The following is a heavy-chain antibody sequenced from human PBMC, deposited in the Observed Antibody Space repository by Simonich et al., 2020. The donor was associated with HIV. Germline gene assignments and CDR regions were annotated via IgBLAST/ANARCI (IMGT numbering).Heavy chain of an antibody. V-gene: IGHV4-34*01. Sequence: QVQLQQWGAGLLKPSETLSLTCAVYGGSFSTSYWNWIRQSPGKGLVLIGEINPSGSTNYNPSHESRVTISLDTSKNHFSLKLNSVTAADTAVYYCTTSYCSGGTCYWYFDLWGRGTLVTVSS. CDR1: GGSFSTSY. CDR3: TTSYCSGGTCYWYFDL. D-gene: IGHD2-15*01. J-gene: IGHJ2*01. CDR2: INPSGST.